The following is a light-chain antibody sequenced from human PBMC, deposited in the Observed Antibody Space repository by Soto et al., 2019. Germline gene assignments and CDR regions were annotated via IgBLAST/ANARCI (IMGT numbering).Light chain of an antibody. CDR3: QQYNNWPIT. J-gene: IGKJ5*01. CDR1: QSISSS. V-gene: IGKV3-15*01. CDR2: GAS. Sequence: ETVMTQSPGTLSVSPGERAVLSCRASQSISSSLAWYQQKPAQAPRLLIYGASTRATGIPVRFSGSGSGTEFTLTISSLQSEDFAVYHCQQYNNWPITFGQGTRLDI.